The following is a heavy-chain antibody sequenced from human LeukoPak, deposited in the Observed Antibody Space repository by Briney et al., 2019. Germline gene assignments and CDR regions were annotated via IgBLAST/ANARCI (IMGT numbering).Heavy chain of an antibody. V-gene: IGHV3-7*04. D-gene: IGHD3-10*01. J-gene: IGHJ5*02. CDR3: VRGSSGIVIRGIAWAWFDP. CDR1: GFTFSSYW. CDR2: IKQDGGEK. Sequence: GGSLRLSCAASGFTFSSYWMTWVRQAPGKGLEWVANIKQDGGEKYYVDSVKGRFTISRDNAKNSLLLHMNGLRAEDTAIYFCVRGSSGIVIRGIAWAWFDPWGQGTLVTVSS.